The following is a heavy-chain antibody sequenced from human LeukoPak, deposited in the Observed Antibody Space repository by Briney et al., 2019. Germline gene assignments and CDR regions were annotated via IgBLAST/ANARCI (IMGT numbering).Heavy chain of an antibody. CDR2: ISAYNGNT. J-gene: IGHJ4*02. CDR1: GYTFSDYG. D-gene: IGHD3-10*01. Sequence: ASVKVSCKTSGYTFSDYGISWLRQAPRQGLEWMGWISAYNGNTNYAQKFQGRVTMTTDTSTNTAYMELRSLRSDDTAVYYCARGRFGESQLDNWGQGTLVTVSS. V-gene: IGHV1-18*01. CDR3: ARGRFGESQLDN.